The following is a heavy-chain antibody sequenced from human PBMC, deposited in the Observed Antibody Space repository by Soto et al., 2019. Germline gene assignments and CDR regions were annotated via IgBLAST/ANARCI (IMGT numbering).Heavy chain of an antibody. D-gene: IGHD2-21*02. CDR3: ASSVVTQNFLTWNGVDS. V-gene: IGHV4-30-2*06. Sequence: LQLQQSGSGQVKPSETLSLTCAVSGGSVSSGGYSWSWIRQSPERGLEWIGYIYHTGKAYYTASLKTRVTMSLDTSNNRFSLNLKSLTAADTAVYYCASSVVTQNFLTWNGVDSWGQGTRVTVSS. CDR1: GGSVSSGGYS. CDR2: IYHTGKA. J-gene: IGHJ4*02.